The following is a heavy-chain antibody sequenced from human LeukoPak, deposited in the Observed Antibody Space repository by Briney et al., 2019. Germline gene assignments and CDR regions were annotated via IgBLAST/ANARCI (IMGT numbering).Heavy chain of an antibody. CDR2: INPNSGGT. D-gene: IGHD2-2*01. J-gene: IGHJ4*02. CDR3: ARDPGDIVVAPDY. V-gene: IGHV1-2*02. Sequence: ASVKVSCKASGYTFTGYYMHWVRQAPGQGLEWMGWINPNSGGTNYAQKFQGRVTMTRDTSISTAYMELSRLRSDDTAVYYCARDPGDIVVAPDYWGQGTLVTVSS. CDR1: GYTFTGYY.